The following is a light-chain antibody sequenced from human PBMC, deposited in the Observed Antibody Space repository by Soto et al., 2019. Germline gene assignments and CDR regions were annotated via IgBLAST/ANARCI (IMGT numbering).Light chain of an antibody. CDR1: SSDIGGYNY. CDR3: SSYTSSSTLV. CDR2: EVI. V-gene: IGLV2-14*01. Sequence: QLVLTQPASVSGSPGQSITISCTGTSSDIGGYNYVSWYQQHPGKAPRLMIYEVIDRPSGVSNRFSGSKSGNTASLTISGLQAEDEADYYCSSYTSSSTLVFGGGTKLTVL. J-gene: IGLJ3*02.